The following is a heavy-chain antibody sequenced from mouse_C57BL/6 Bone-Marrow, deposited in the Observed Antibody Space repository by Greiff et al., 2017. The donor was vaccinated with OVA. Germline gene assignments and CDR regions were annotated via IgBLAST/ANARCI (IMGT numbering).Heavy chain of an antibody. CDR3: ARGDQGGFDY. CDR2: ISYDGSN. Sequence: DVKLQESGPGLVKPSQSLSLTCSVTGYSITSGYYWNWIRQFPGNKLEWMGYISYDGSNNYNPSLKNRISITRDTSKNQFFLKLNSVTTEDTATYYCARGDQGGFDYWGQGTTLTVSS. J-gene: IGHJ2*01. CDR1: GYSITSGYY. V-gene: IGHV3-6*01.